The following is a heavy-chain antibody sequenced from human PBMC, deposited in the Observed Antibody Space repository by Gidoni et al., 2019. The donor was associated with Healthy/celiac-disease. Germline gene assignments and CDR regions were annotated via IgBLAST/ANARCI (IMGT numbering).Heavy chain of an antibody. D-gene: IGHD4-17*01. CDR1: GGSISSSSYY. Sequence: QLQLQESGPGLVKPSETLSLTCTVSGGSISSSSYYWGWIRQPPGQGLEWIGSIYYSGSTYYNPSLKSRVTISVDTSKNQFSLKLSSVTAADTAVYYCARTTEGDGAHDYGDYAKPIQRARKSYYFDYWGQGTLVTVSS. J-gene: IGHJ4*02. CDR3: ARTTEGDGAHDYGDYAKPIQRARKSYYFDY. CDR2: IYYSGST. V-gene: IGHV4-39*01.